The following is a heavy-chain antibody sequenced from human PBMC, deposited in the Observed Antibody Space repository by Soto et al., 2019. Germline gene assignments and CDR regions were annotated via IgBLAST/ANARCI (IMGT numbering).Heavy chain of an antibody. J-gene: IGHJ4*02. CDR1: GFSFHTYA. CDR2: LSGSGGST. V-gene: IGHV3-23*01. D-gene: IGHD3-16*01. Sequence: VQLLESGGGLVQPGGSLRLSCAASGFSFHTYAMVWVRQAPGRGLEWVSSLSGSGGSTNYADSVKGRFTISRDNSKDTLYLQMNNLRADDTAMYYCAKDLRDWGFFDYWGLGTLDTVSS. CDR3: AKDLRDWGFFDY.